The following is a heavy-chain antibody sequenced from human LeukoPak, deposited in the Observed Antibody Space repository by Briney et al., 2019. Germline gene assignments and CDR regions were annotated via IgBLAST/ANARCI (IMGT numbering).Heavy chain of an antibody. CDR2: ISSSSSYI. D-gene: IGHD4-23*01. J-gene: IGHJ4*02. CDR1: GFTFSSYS. Sequence: GGSLRLSCAASGFTFSSYSMNWVRQAPGKGLEWVSSISSSSSYIYYADSVKGRFTISRDNAKNSLYLQMNSLRAEDTAVYYCARGRYDYGGKGYFDYWGQGTLVTVSS. CDR3: ARGRYDYGGKGYFDY. V-gene: IGHV3-21*01.